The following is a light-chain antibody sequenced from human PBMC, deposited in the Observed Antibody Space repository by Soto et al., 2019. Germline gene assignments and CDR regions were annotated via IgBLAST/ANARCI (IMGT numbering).Light chain of an antibody. CDR1: SSNIGNSY. CDR3: SSYTDISTVI. J-gene: IGLJ2*01. Sequence: QSVLTQPPSVSAAPGQKVTISCSGSSSNIGNSYVSWYQQHPHKAPKLIIYEVNKRPSGVSNRFSGSKSGITASLTISGAQAEDEADYYCSSYTDISTVIFGGGTKVTVL. CDR2: EVN. V-gene: IGLV2-14*01.